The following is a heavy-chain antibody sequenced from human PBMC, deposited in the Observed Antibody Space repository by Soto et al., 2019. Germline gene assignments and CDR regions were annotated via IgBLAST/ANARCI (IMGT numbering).Heavy chain of an antibody. CDR2: IYHTGTT. D-gene: IGHD1-20*01. CDR3: VRLTSRITAASHGRSNWLVT. Sequence: QLQLQESGPGLVKPSETLSLTCTVSGGSVTSSSRYWGWIRQPPGKGLEWIGDIYHTGTTYYNPSLKSRVTIYVDTSAEQFSLKLSSVTAADTAMSYCVRLTSRITAASHGRSNWLVTWGPGTMVSVSS. V-gene: IGHV4-39*01. J-gene: IGHJ5*02. CDR1: GGSVTSSSRY.